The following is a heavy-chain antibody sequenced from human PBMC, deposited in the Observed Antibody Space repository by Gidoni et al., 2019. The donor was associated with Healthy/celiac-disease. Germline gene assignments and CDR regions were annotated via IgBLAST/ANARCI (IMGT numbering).Heavy chain of an antibody. CDR3: TTDPSYYDFFFFDY. CDR2: IKSKTDGGTT. CDR1: GLTLSNAW. D-gene: IGHD3-3*01. Sequence: EVQLVESGGGLVKPGGSLRLSCAASGLTLSNAWMSWVRQAPGKGLEWVGRIKSKTDGGTTDYAAPVKGRFTISRDDSKNTLYLQMNSLKTEDTAVYYCTTDPSYYDFFFFDYWGQGSLVTVSS. J-gene: IGHJ4*02. V-gene: IGHV3-15*01.